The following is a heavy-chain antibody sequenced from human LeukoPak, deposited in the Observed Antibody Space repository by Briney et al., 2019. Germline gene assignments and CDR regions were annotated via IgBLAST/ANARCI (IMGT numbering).Heavy chain of an antibody. Sequence: GASVKVSCKASGYTFTGYDINWVRQATGQGLEWMGRMNPNSGNTGYAQKFQGRVTITRNTSISTAYMELSSLRSEDTAVYYCARGLTYYDFWRGHDAFDIWGQGTMVTVSS. CDR2: MNPNSGNT. CDR3: ARGLTYYDFWRGHDAFDI. D-gene: IGHD3-3*01. V-gene: IGHV1-8*03. CDR1: GYTFTGYD. J-gene: IGHJ3*02.